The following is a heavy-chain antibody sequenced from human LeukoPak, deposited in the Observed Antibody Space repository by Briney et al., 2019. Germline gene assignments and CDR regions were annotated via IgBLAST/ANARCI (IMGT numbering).Heavy chain of an antibody. J-gene: IGHJ4*02. CDR2: INPNSGGT. Sequence: ASVKVSCKASGYTFTGYYMHWVRQAPGQGLEWMGRINPNSGGTNYAQKFQGRVTMTRDTSICTAYMELSRLRSDDTAVYYCARITDYYGSGVDYWGQGTLVTVSS. CDR3: ARITDYYGSGVDY. V-gene: IGHV1-2*06. CDR1: GYTFTGYY. D-gene: IGHD3-10*01.